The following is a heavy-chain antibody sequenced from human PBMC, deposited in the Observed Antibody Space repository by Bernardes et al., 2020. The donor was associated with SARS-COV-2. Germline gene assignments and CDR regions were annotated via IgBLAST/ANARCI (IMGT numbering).Heavy chain of an antibody. D-gene: IGHD2-21*01. Sequence: VGWQVSGYTLSEISIHWVRENPGKGLEWMGGFDPEDDETFYAQKFQDRITMTEDTSTDTAYMDLTSLTSEDTAIYYCAVIIPSRGPRAFDVWGQGTKVTVS. V-gene: IGHV1-24*01. CDR2: FDPEDDET. CDR3: AVIIPSRGPRAFDV. J-gene: IGHJ3*01. CDR1: GYTLSEIS.